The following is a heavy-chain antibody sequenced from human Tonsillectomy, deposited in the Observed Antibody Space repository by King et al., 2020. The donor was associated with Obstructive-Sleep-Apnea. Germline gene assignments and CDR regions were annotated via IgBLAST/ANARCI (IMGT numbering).Heavy chain of an antibody. CDR3: ARDYXILTPGWYFDX. J-gene: IGHJ2*01. D-gene: IGHD3-9*01. CDR2: IWYDGSNK. CDR1: GFTFSSYG. Sequence: VQLVESGGGVVQPGRSLRLSCAASGFTFSSYGMHWVRQAPGKGLEWVAVIWYDGSNKYYADSVKGRFTISRDNSKNTLYLQMNSLRAEDTAVYYCARDYXILTPGWYFDXXGRGTLVTVSS. V-gene: IGHV3-33*01.